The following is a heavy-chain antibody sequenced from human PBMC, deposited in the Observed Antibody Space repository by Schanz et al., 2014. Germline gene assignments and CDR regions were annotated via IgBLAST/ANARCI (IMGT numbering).Heavy chain of an antibody. Sequence: QVQLLESGGGLFKPGGSLRLSCAASGFTFSSYGMHWVRQAPGKGLEWVALIWYDGSNKYYADSVKGRFTISRDNSKNTLYLQMNSLRAEDTAVYYCAKAFWSDNYSHYYGMDVWGQGSPVTVSS. CDR1: GFTFSSYG. CDR2: IWYDGSNK. J-gene: IGHJ6*02. CDR3: AKAFWSDNYSHYYGMDV. V-gene: IGHV3-33*06. D-gene: IGHD3-3*01.